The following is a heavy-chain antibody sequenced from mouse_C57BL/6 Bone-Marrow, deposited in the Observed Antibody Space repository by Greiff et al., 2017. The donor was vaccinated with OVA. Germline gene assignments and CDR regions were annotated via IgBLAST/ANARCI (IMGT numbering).Heavy chain of an antibody. CDR3: TKEPFITTVVADY. Sequence: SGAELVRPGASVTLSCKASGYTFTDYEMHWVKQTPVHGLEWIGAIDPETGGTAYNQKFKGKAILTADKSSSTAYMELRSLTSEDSAVYYCTKEPFITTVVADYWGQGTTLTVSS. CDR1: GYTFTDYE. CDR2: IDPETGGT. J-gene: IGHJ2*01. V-gene: IGHV1-15*01. D-gene: IGHD1-1*01.